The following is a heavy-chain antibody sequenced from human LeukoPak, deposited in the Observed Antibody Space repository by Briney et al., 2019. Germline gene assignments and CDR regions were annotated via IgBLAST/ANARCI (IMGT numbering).Heavy chain of an antibody. Sequence: GGSLRLSCAASGFTFSSYAMNWVRQAPGKGLTWVSAISGSGGSTYYADSVKGRFTISRDNSKHTLYLQMNSLRAEDTAVYYCAKDVGYDYVWGSYHYFDYWGQGTLVTVCS. CDR1: GFTFSSYA. CDR3: AKDVGYDYVWGSYHYFDY. D-gene: IGHD3-16*02. V-gene: IGHV3-23*01. J-gene: IGHJ4*02. CDR2: ISGSGGST.